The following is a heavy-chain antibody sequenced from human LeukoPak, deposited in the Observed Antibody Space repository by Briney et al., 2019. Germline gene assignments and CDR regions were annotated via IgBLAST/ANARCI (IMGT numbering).Heavy chain of an antibody. CDR1: GFTFSSYS. J-gene: IGHJ6*02. CDR2: ISSSSSYI. D-gene: IGHD3-16*01. CDR3: ARDWGYYYYYGMDV. Sequence: MSGGSLRLSCAASGFTFSSYSINWVRQAPGKGLEWVSSISSSSSYIYYADSVKGRFTISRDNAKNSLYLQMNSLRAEDTAVYYCARDWGYYYYYGMDVWGQGTTVTVSS. V-gene: IGHV3-21*01.